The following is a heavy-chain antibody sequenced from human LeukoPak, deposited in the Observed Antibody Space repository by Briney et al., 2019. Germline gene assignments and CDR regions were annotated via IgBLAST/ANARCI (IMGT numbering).Heavy chain of an antibody. CDR1: GGSISSYY. Sequence: KPSETLSLTCTVSGGSISSYYWSWIRQPPGEGLEWIGYIYYSGSTNYNPSLKSRVTISVDTSKNQFSLKLSSVTAADTAVYYCARWASDYIRPIDPRQGWFDPWGQGTLVTVSS. CDR2: IYYSGST. J-gene: IGHJ5*02. V-gene: IGHV4-59*01. CDR3: ARWASDYIRPIDPRQGWFDP. D-gene: IGHD4-11*01.